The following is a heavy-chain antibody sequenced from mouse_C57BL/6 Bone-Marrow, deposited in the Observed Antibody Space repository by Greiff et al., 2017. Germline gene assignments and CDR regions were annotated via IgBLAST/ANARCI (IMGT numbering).Heavy chain of an antibody. Sequence: DVLLLESGGDLVKPGGSLKLSCAASGFTFSSYGMSWVRQTPDKRLEWVATISSGGSYTYYTDSVKGRFTISRDNAKNTLYLQMSSLKSEDTAMYYCARQGVYYGMDYWGQGTSVTVSS. J-gene: IGHJ4*01. CDR2: ISSGGSYT. V-gene: IGHV5-6*01. CDR1: GFTFSSYG. CDR3: ARQGVYYGMDY.